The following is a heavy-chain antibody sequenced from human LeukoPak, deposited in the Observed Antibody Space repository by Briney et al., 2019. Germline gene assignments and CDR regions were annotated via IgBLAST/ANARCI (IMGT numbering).Heavy chain of an antibody. J-gene: IGHJ4*02. CDR3: ARGGSGSYYVGPFDY. V-gene: IGHV4-30-4*08. Sequence: PSQTLSLTCTVSGGSISSGDYYWSWIRQPPGKGLEWIGYIYYGGSTYYNPSLKSRVTISVDTSKNQFSLKLSSVTAADTAVYYCARGGSGSYYVGPFDYWGQGTLVTVSS. CDR2: IYYGGST. CDR1: GGSISSGDYY. D-gene: IGHD1-26*01.